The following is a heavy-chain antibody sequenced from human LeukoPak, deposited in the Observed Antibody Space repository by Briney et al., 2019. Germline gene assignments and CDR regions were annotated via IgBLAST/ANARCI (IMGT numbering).Heavy chain of an antibody. D-gene: IGHD3-10*01. CDR3: ARTSRHFYGSGSNLKPWPDAMDV. Sequence: SETLSLTCTVSGTSISNYCWTWIRQPPGKGLEWIGYIYYTGNTNYNPSLKSRVAMSLDTSKNQFSLKLSSVTAADSAVYHCARTSRHFYGSGSNLKPWPDAMDVWGQGTTVTVSS. CDR2: IYYTGNT. CDR1: GTSISNYC. J-gene: IGHJ6*02. V-gene: IGHV4-59*01.